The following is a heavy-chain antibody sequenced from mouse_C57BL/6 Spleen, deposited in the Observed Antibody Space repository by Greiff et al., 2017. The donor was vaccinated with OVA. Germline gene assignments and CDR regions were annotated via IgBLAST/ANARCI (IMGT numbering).Heavy chain of an antibody. D-gene: IGHD2-4*01. J-gene: IGHJ4*01. CDR3: ARQPPIYYDYDYYAMDY. Sequence: VKLQESGPGLVAPSQRLSITCTVSGFSLTSYGVHWVRQPPGKGLEWLVVIWSDGSTTYNSALKSRLSISKDNSKSQVFLKMNSLQTDDTAMYYCARQPPIYYDYDYYAMDYWGQGTSVTVSS. V-gene: IGHV2-6-1*01. CDR2: IWSDGST. CDR1: GFSLTSYG.